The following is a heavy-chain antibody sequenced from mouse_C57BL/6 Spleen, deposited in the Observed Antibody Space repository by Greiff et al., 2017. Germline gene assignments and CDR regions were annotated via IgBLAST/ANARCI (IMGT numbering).Heavy chain of an antibody. CDR2: ISYDGSN. J-gene: IGHJ4*01. V-gene: IGHV3-6*01. CDR3: ARGEGMDY. Sequence: EVQRVESGPGLVKPSQSLSLTCSVTGYSITSGYYWNWIRQFPGNKLEWMGYISYDGSNNYNPSLKNRISITRDTSKNQFFLKLNSVTTEDTATYYCARGEGMDYWGQGTSVTVSS. CDR1: GYSITSGYY.